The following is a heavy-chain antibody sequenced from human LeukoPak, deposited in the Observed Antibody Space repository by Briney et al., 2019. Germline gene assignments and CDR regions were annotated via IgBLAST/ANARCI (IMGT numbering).Heavy chain of an antibody. D-gene: IGHD3-22*01. V-gene: IGHV1-46*01. Sequence: ASVKVSCKASGYTFTSYYMHWVRQAPGQGLEWMGIINPSGGSTSYAQKFQGRVTMTRDMSTSTVYMELSSLRSEDTAVYYCARGEGYYDSSGYYQVFLPNGDWGQGTLVTVSS. J-gene: IGHJ4*02. CDR2: INPSGGST. CDR1: GYTFTSYY. CDR3: ARGEGYYDSSGYYQVFLPNGD.